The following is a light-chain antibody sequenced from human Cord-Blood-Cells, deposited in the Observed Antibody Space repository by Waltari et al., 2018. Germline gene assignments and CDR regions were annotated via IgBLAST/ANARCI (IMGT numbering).Light chain of an antibody. V-gene: IGLV5-45*01. Sequence: QAVLTQPASLSASPGASASLTCTLRRGTNVGTYRTYWYQQKPGSPPQYLLRYKSDSDKQQGSGVPSRFSGSKDASANAGILLISGLQSEDEADYYCMIWHSSAVVFGGGTKLTVL. J-gene: IGLJ2*01. CDR2: YKSDSDK. CDR1: RGTNVGTYR. CDR3: MIWHSSAVV.